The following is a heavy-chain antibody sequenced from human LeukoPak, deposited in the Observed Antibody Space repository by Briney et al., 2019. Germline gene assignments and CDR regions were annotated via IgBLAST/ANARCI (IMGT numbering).Heavy chain of an antibody. Sequence: ASVKVSCKASGYTFTSYAMHWVRQAPGQRLEWMGWINAGNGNTKYSQKFQGRVTITRDTSASTAYMELSSLRSEDTAVYYCVRPVMYSSGPFDYWGQGTLVTVFS. D-gene: IGHD6-19*01. V-gene: IGHV1-3*01. J-gene: IGHJ4*02. CDR1: GYTFTSYA. CDR2: INAGNGNT. CDR3: VRPVMYSSGPFDY.